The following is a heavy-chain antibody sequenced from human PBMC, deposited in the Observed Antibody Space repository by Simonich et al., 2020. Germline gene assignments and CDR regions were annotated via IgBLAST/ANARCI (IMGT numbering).Heavy chain of an antibody. J-gene: IGHJ3*02. CDR3: ARHAGFAFDI. CDR2: IYYSGST. Sequence: QLQLQESGPGLVKPTETLSLTCTVSGGSISSRSYYWGWIRQPPGKGLEWIGSIYYSGSTYNNPSLKSRVTISVETSKNQFSRKLSSVTAADTAVYYCARHAGFAFDIWGQGTMVTVSS. CDR1: GGSISSRSYY. D-gene: IGHD6-13*01. V-gene: IGHV4-39*01.